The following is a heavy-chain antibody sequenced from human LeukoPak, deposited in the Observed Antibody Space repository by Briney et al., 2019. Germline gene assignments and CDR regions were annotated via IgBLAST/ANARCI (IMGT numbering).Heavy chain of an antibody. V-gene: IGHV3-53*01. J-gene: IGHJ4*02. CDR2: MYSGATT. CDR3: ATGITEMIMAPGY. CDR1: GFIVSRNY. Sequence: PGGSLRLSCAASGFIVSRNYMTWVRQAPGGGLEWVSIMYSGATTYYADSVKGRFTISRDNSKNTLYLQMNSLRVEDTAVYYCATGITEMIMAPGYWGQGTLVTVSS. D-gene: IGHD2-8*01.